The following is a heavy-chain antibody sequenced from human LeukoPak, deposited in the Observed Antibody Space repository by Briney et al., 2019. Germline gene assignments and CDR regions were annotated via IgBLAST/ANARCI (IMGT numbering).Heavy chain of an antibody. J-gene: IGHJ4*02. CDR1: GFTFTTYW. D-gene: IGHD6-13*01. V-gene: IGHV3-7*01. CDR3: ARETPYSNTWTDFDF. CDR2: INQDGTEK. Sequence: PGGSLRLSCAASGFTFTTYWMSWVRQLPGKGLEWVANINQDGTEKYYVDSVKGRFTISRDNAKNSLDLQMNSLRAEDTAVYYCARETPYSNTWTDFDFWGQGTLVTVSS.